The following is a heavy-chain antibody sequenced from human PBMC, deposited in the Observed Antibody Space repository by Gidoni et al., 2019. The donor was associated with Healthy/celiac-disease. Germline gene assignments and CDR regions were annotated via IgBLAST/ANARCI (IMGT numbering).Heavy chain of an antibody. Sequence: QLQLQESGPGLVKPSETLSLTCTVSGGSISSSSYYWGWIRQPPGKGLEWIGSIYYSGSTYYNPSLKSRVTISVDTSKNQFSLKLSSVTAADTAVYYCARQVLIQWSGYFDYWGQGTLVTVSS. CDR2: IYYSGST. CDR1: GGSISSSSYY. D-gene: IGHD3-3*01. J-gene: IGHJ4*02. CDR3: ARQVLIQWSGYFDY. V-gene: IGHV4-39*01.